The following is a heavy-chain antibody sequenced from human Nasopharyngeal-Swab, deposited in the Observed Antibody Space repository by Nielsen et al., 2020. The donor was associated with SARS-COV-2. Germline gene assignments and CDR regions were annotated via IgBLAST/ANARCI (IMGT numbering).Heavy chain of an antibody. Sequence: GGSLRLSCAASGFTFSSYGMHWVRQAPGKGLEWVAVIWYDGSNKYYADSVKGRFTISRDNSKNTLYLQMNSLRAEDTAVYYCARDRATRRYFDWSTFDYWGQGTLVTVSS. V-gene: IGHV3-33*01. CDR2: IWYDGSNK. J-gene: IGHJ4*02. CDR3: ARDRATRRYFDWSTFDY. D-gene: IGHD3-9*01. CDR1: GFTFSSYG.